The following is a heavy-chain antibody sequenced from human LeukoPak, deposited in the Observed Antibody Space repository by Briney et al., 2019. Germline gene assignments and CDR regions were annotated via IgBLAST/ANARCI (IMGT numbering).Heavy chain of an antibody. V-gene: IGHV1-2*02. J-gene: IGHJ4*02. Sequence: ASVKVSCKTSGYTFTGYFIHWVRQAPGQGLEWMGWINPNSGGTSNLQKFQGRVATTRDTSISTAYMDLSRLRSDDTAVYYCARGRAGDYFDYWGQGTLVTVSS. CDR2: INPNSGGT. CDR3: ARGRAGDYFDY. CDR1: GYTFTGYF.